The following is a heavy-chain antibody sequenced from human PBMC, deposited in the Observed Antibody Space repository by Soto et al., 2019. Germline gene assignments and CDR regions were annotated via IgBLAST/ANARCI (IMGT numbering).Heavy chain of an antibody. V-gene: IGHV4-34*01. CDR2: IYYIGST. CDR1: GGSFSGYY. CDR3: ARGWYYFDF. Sequence: SETLSLTCVVYGGSFSGYYWRWIRQPPGKGLEWIGEIYYIGSTNYNPSLKSRVTISEDTSKNQFSLRLSSVTAADTALYYCARGWYYFDFWGQGTLVTVSS. D-gene: IGHD2-15*01. J-gene: IGHJ4*02.